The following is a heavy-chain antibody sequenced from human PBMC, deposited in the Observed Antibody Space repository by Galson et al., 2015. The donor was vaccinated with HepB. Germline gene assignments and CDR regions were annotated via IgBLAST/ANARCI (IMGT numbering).Heavy chain of an antibody. Sequence: SLRLSCAATGFTVSSNYMSWVRQAPGEGLEWVSVIYSGGSTYYADSVKGRFTISRDNSKNTLYLQMNSLRAEDTAVYYCASTVTTLLALRNYYYYMDVWGKGTTVTVSS. J-gene: IGHJ6*03. CDR1: GFTVSSNY. D-gene: IGHD4-11*01. CDR3: ASTVTTLLALRNYYYYMDV. V-gene: IGHV3-66*01. CDR2: IYSGGST.